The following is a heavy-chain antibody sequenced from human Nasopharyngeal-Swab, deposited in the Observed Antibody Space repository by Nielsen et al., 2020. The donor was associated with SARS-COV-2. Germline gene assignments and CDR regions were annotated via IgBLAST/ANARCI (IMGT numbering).Heavy chain of an antibody. CDR3: AKVPLYYYDSSGPRDY. J-gene: IGHJ4*02. V-gene: IGHV3-23*01. CDR2: ISGSGGRT. Sequence: GGSLRLSCAASGFTFSSYAMSWVRQAPGKGLEWVSAISGSGGRTYYADSVKGRFTISRDNSKNTLYLQMNSLRAEDTAVYYCAKVPLYYYDSSGPRDYWGQGTLVTVSS. CDR1: GFTFSSYA. D-gene: IGHD3-22*01.